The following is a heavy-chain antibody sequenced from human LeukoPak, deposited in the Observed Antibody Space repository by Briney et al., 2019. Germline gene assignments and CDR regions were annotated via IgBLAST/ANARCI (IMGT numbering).Heavy chain of an antibody. J-gene: IGHJ1*01. D-gene: IGHD2-2*02. Sequence: PGRSLRLSCAASGFTFSTCGMHWVRQAPGKGLEWVAFIQYDGINKYYVDSVKGRFTISRDNSKNTLYLQMNSLRADDTAVYYCAKSTPREYCSSTSCYNRYFQHWGQGTLVTVSS. V-gene: IGHV3-30*02. CDR3: AKSTPREYCSSTSCYNRYFQH. CDR2: IQYDGINK. CDR1: GFTFSTCG.